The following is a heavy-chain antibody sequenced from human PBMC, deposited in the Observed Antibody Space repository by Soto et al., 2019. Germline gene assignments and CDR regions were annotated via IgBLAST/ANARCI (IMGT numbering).Heavy chain of an antibody. CDR3: AKDRQNYYYYYGMDV. Sequence: GGSLRLSCAASGFTFISHGMHWVRQAPGKGLEWVAVISYDGSNKYYADSVKGRFTISRDNSKNTLYLQMNSLRAEDTAVYYCAKDRQNYYYYYGMDVWGQGTTVTVSS. CDR2: ISYDGSNK. CDR1: GFTFISHG. J-gene: IGHJ6*02. V-gene: IGHV3-30*18.